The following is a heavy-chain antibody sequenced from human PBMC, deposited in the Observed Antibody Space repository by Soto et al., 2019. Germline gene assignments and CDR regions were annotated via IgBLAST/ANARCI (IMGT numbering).Heavy chain of an antibody. D-gene: IGHD1-26*01. CDR1: GFTFSGYG. CDR3: AKADTSGRYSLDY. CDR2: ISYYGTNE. V-gene: IGHV3-30*18. J-gene: IGHJ4*02. Sequence: GGSLRLSCEASGFTFSGYGMHWVRQAPGKGLEWVAVISYYGTNEYYEDSVKGRFTISRDNSKNTLYLQMNSLRIEDTAVYFCAKADTSGRYSLDYWGQGSQVTVSS.